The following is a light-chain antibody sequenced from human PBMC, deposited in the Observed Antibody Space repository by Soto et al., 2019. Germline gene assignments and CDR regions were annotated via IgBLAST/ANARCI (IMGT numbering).Light chain of an antibody. CDR2: DAS. Sequence: DIQMTQSPSTLSASVGDRVTITCRASQSITSWLAWYQQKPGKAPKLLIYDASSLKSGVPSRFSGSGSGTEFTLTISSLQPDDFATYYCQQYNLYRTFGQGTTVEIK. CDR1: QSITSW. V-gene: IGKV1-5*01. J-gene: IGKJ1*01. CDR3: QQYNLYRT.